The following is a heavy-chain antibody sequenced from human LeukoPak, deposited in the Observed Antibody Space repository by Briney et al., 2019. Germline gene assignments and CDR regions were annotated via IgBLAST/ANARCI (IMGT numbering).Heavy chain of an antibody. CDR2: IYYSGST. D-gene: IGHD6-19*01. J-gene: IGHJ4*02. CDR1: GGSISSGDYY. V-gene: IGHV4-39*01. Sequence: SETLSLTCTVSGGSISSGDYYWSWIRQPPGKGLEWIGSIYYSGSTYYNPSLKSRVTVSVDTSKNQFSLKLSSVTAADTAVYYCAGTIAVAGPYNWGQGTLVTVSS. CDR3: AGTIAVAGPYN.